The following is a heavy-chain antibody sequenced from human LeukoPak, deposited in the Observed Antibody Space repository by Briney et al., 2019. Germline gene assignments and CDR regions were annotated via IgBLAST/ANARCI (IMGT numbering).Heavy chain of an antibody. J-gene: IGHJ4*02. Sequence: PGRSLRLSCAASGFTFSSYGMHWVRQAPGKGLEWVAVIWYDGSNKYYADSVKGRFTISRDNSKNTLYLQMNSLRAEDTAVYYCARAASSRNYYDSSGYYHRCFDYWGQGTLVTVSS. CDR3: ARAASSRNYYDSSGYYHRCFDY. D-gene: IGHD3-22*01. V-gene: IGHV3-33*01. CDR2: IWYDGSNK. CDR1: GFTFSSYG.